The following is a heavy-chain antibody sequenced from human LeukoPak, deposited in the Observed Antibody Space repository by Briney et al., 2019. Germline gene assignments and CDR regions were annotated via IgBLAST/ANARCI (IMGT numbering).Heavy chain of an antibody. CDR3: ASSTWYSSGPSF. V-gene: IGHV4-39*07. J-gene: IGHJ3*01. CDR1: GGSISSNNYY. CDR2: IYYSGST. D-gene: IGHD6-19*01. Sequence: SETLSLTCTVSGGSISSNNYYWGWIRQPPGKGLEWIGSIYYSGSTYYNPSLKSRVTISVDTSKNQFSLKLNSVTAADTAVFYCASSTWYSSGPSFWGQGTMVTVSS.